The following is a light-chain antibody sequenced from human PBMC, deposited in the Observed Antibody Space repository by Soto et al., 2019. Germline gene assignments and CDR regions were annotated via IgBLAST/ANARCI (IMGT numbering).Light chain of an antibody. CDR2: EGS. CDR1: SSDVGSYKF. Sequence: QSALTQPASVSGSPGQSITISCTGTSSDVGSYKFVSWYQQHPGKAPKLMIYEGSKRPSGVSNRFSGSKSGNTASLTISGLQAEDEADYYCCSYAGSSTLVFGGGTNVTVL. J-gene: IGLJ2*01. CDR3: CSYAGSSTLV. V-gene: IGLV2-23*01.